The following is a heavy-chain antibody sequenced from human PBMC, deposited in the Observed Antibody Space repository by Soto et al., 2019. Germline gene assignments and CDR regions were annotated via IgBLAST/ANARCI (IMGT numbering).Heavy chain of an antibody. Sequence: ASVKVSCKASGYTFTSYGISWVRQAPGQGLEWMGWISAYNGNTNYAQKLQGRVTMTTDTSTSTAYMELRSLRSDDTAVYYCARVECSSTSCYARGYYYYYMDVWGKGTTVTVS. V-gene: IGHV1-18*01. CDR2: ISAYNGNT. D-gene: IGHD2-2*01. CDR3: ARVECSSTSCYARGYYYYYMDV. J-gene: IGHJ6*03. CDR1: GYTFTSYG.